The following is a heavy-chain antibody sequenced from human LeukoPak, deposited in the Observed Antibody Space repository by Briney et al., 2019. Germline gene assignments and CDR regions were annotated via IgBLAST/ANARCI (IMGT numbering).Heavy chain of an antibody. V-gene: IGHV3-23*01. CDR1: GFTFNTYA. J-gene: IGHJ3*02. CDR2: ISGLGDTT. CDR3: ARDRIAAAVPDAFDI. Sequence: GGSLRLSCAASGFTFNTYAMYWVRQAPGQGLEWVSSISGLGDTTHYSDSVKGRFTISRDSSKNTLYLQMNSLRAEDTAVYYCARDRIAAAVPDAFDIWGQGTMVTVSS. D-gene: IGHD6-13*01.